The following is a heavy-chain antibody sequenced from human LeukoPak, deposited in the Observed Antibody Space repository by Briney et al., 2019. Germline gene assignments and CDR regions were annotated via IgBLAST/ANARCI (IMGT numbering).Heavy chain of an antibody. CDR3: ARDTPIYSNYEDAFDI. CDR2: VYTSGST. CDR1: GGSLSSYY. V-gene: IGHV4-4*07. Sequence: KPSETLSLTCTDSGGSLSSYYRSWMRQPAGKGLEWIGRVYTSGSTNYNPSLKSRVTMSVATSKNQFSLKLSSVTAADTAVYYCARDTPIYSNYEDAFDIWGQGTMVIVSS. D-gene: IGHD4-11*01. J-gene: IGHJ3*02.